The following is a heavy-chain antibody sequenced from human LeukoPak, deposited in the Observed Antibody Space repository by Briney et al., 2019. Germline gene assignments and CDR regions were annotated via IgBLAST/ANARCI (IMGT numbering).Heavy chain of an antibody. CDR2: IYSDGST. J-gene: IGHJ3*02. V-gene: IGHV3-53*01. CDR1: RFTVSSNY. CDR3: ARELREHGVFDI. Sequence: PGRSLRLSCAASRFTVSSNYMSWVRQAPGKGLEWVSEIYSDGSTYYAASVKGRFSTSRDNSKNTVYLQMSSLRAEDTAIYYCARELREHGVFDIWGQGTMVTVSS. D-gene: IGHD1-26*01.